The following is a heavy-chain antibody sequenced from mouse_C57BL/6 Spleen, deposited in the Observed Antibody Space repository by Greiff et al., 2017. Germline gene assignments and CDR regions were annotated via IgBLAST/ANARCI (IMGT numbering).Heavy chain of an antibody. CDR2: IDPSDSYT. CDR1: GYTFTSYW. CDR3: ARPDGTHWYFDV. D-gene: IGHD1-1*01. V-gene: IGHV1-69*01. J-gene: IGHJ1*03. Sequence: VQLQQPGAELVMPGASVKLSCKASGYTFTSYWMHWVKQRPGQGLEWIGEIDPSDSYTNYNQKFKGKSTLTVDKSSSTAYMQLSSLTSEDSAVYYCARPDGTHWYFDVWGTGTTVTVSS.